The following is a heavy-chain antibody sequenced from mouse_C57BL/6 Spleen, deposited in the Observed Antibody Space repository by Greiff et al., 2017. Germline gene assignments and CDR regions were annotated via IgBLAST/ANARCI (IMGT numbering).Heavy chain of an antibody. CDR3: TDDYDWFAY. Sequence: EVKVEESGGGLVQPGGSMKLSCVASGFTFSNYWMNWVRQSPEKGLEWVAQIRLKSDNYATQYAESVKGRFTISRDDSKSSVYLQMNNLRAEDTGIYYCTDDYDWFAYWGQGTLVTVSA. J-gene: IGHJ3*01. D-gene: IGHD2-4*01. CDR1: GFTFSNYW. V-gene: IGHV6-3*01. CDR2: IRLKSDNYAT.